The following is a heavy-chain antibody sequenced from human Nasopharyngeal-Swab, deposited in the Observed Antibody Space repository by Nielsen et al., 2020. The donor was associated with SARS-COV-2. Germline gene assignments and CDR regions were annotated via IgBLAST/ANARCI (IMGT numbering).Heavy chain of an antibody. CDR2: TRNKGNSYTT. J-gene: IGHJ4*02. V-gene: IGHV3-72*01. CDR1: GFTFSDHY. CDR3: ARGRRGYNWNDFGEPFDY. Sequence: GGSLRLSCAASGFTFSDHYMDWVRQAPGKGLEWVGRTRNKGNSYTTEYAASVKGRFSISRDDSKNALHLQMNSLKTEDTAVYYCARGRRGYNWNDFGEPFDYRGQGTLVTVSS. D-gene: IGHD1-20*01.